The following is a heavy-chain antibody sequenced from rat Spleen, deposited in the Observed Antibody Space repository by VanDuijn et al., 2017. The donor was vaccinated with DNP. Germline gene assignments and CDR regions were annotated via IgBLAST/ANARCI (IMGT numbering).Heavy chain of an antibody. CDR3: ASTLVNYGTYGYYAMDA. CDR1: GFTFSDYS. Sequence: EVQLAESGGGLVQPGRSMKLSCAASGFTFSDYSMAWVLQAPTKGLEWVASISPDGHITYYQDSIKGRFTISRDNGKSTLYLQMESLRSEDTATYYCASTLVNYGTYGYYAMDAWGQGTSVTVSS. D-gene: IGHD1-3*01. J-gene: IGHJ4*01. V-gene: IGHV5-25*01. CDR2: ISPDGHIT.